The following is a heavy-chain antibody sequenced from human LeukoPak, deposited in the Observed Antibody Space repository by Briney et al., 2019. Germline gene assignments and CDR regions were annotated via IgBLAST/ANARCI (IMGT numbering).Heavy chain of an antibody. V-gene: IGHV3-48*04. CDR2: ISSSGSTI. J-gene: IGHJ6*04. D-gene: IGHD3-10*02. CDR3: AELGITMIGGV. Sequence: GGSLRLSCAASGFTFSSYGMSWVRQAPGKGLEWVSYISSSGSTIYYADSVKGRFTISRDNAKNSLYLQMNSLRAEDTAVYYCAELGITMIGGVWGKGATVTISS. CDR1: GFTFSSYG.